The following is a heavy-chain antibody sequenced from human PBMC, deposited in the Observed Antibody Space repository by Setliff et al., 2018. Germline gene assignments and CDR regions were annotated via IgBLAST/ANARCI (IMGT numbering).Heavy chain of an antibody. CDR1: GGTFRNYG. Sequence: ASVKVSCKASGGTFRNYGISWVRQAPGQGLDWMGGIIPIFGTANYAQKFQGRVTITTDDSTNTAYMELSSLRSEDTAVYYCATSWGATPFDYWGQGTLVTVSS. D-gene: IGHD1-26*01. CDR2: IIPIFGTA. V-gene: IGHV1-69*05. CDR3: ATSWGATPFDY. J-gene: IGHJ4*02.